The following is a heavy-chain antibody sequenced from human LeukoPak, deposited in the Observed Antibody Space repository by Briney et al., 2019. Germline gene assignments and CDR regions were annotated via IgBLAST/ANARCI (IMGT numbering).Heavy chain of an antibody. Sequence: PSETLSLTCTVSGGSISSYYWSWIRQPPGKGLEWIGYIYDSGSANYNPSLRSRVTISIGTSKTQFSLKLSSVTAADTAVYYCVRLNRVGEIFADYWGQGIMVTVSS. D-gene: IGHD3-10*01. CDR3: VRLNRVGEIFADY. V-gene: IGHV4-59*01. J-gene: IGHJ4*02. CDR1: GGSISSYY. CDR2: IYDSGSA.